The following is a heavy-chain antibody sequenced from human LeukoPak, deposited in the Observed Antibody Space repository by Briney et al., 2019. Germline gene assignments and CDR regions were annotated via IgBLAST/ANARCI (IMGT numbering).Heavy chain of an antibody. J-gene: IGHJ4*02. CDR3: ARHPRTITRYFDY. D-gene: IGHD5-24*01. CDR1: GDSISSSSYY. Sequence: PSETLSLTCTVSGDSISSSSYYWGWVRQPPGKGLEWIGSVFYTGSTFYKPSLRNRVTIAVDTSKNQFSLKLSSVTAADTAVYYCARHPRTITRYFDYWGQGTLVTVSS. CDR2: VFYTGST. V-gene: IGHV4-39*01.